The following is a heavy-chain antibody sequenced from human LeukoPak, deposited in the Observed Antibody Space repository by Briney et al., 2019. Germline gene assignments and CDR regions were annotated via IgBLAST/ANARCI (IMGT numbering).Heavy chain of an antibody. V-gene: IGHV4-59*01. CDR2: IYKSGSN. CDR3: ARAFFSSAYYPNWFDP. Sequence: SETLSLTCTVSGGSMSTYYWSWIRQPPGKGLGWIGYIYKSGSNNYNPVLKSRVTMSVDTSKNQFSLKLSSVTAADTAVYYCARAFFSSAYYPNWFDPWGQGTLVTVSS. CDR1: GGSMSTYY. D-gene: IGHD3-22*01. J-gene: IGHJ5*02.